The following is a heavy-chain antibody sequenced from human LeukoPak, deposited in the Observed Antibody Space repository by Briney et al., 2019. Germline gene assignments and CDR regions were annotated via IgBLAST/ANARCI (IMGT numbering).Heavy chain of an antibody. CDR3: AKFLDSSGYSEFDY. V-gene: IGHV3-23*01. CDR2: ISGSGGST. J-gene: IGHJ4*02. D-gene: IGHD3-22*01. Sequence: GGSLRLSCAASGFTFSSYAMSWVRQAPGKGLEWVPVISGSGGSTYYADSVKGRFTISRDNSKNTLYLQMNSLRAEDTAVYYCAKFLDSSGYSEFDYWGQGTLVTVSS. CDR1: GFTFSSYA.